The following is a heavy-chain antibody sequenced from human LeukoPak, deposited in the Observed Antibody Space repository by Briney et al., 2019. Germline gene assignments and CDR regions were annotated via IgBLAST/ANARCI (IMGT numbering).Heavy chain of an antibody. D-gene: IGHD3-3*01. CDR1: GYSISSGYY. CDR2: IYHSGST. J-gene: IGHJ6*03. V-gene: IGHV4-38-2*02. Sequence: SETLSLTCTVSGYSISSGYYWGWIRQPPGKGLEWIGSIYHSGSTYYNPSLKSRVTISVGTSKNQFSLKLSSVTAADTAVYYCARELRFLEWLLSYYYMDVWGKGTTVTVSS. CDR3: ARELRFLEWLLSYYYMDV.